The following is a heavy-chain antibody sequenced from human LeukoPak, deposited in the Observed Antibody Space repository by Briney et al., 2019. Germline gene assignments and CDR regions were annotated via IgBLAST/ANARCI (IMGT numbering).Heavy chain of an antibody. CDR3: ARSHGLY. CDR1: ADSFSGYL. J-gene: IGHJ4*02. V-gene: IGHV4-59*01. Sequence: PSETLSLTCTVSADSFSGYLWAWIRQPPGKGLEWIGYVSDSGSTNSNPSLTSRPSICLDTAKNQFSLKIRSVTAADTAVYYWARSHGLYWGQRTLVTLS. CDR2: VSDSGST.